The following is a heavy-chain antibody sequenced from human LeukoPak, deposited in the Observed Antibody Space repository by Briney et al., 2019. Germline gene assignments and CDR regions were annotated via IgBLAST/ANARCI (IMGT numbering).Heavy chain of an antibody. Sequence: PGGSLRLSCAASGFSFSSYAMRWVRRAPGKGLEWVSSISGSSNTYYADSVKGRFTISRDNSKNTLYLQMNSLRAEDTAVYYCAKGEFQPKYYFDYWGQGTLVTVSS. J-gene: IGHJ4*02. D-gene: IGHD3-10*01. CDR2: ISGSSNT. CDR1: GFSFSSYA. CDR3: AKGEFQPKYYFDY. V-gene: IGHV3-23*01.